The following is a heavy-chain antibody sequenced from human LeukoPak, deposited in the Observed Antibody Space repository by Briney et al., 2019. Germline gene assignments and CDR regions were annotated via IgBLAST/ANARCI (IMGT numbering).Heavy chain of an antibody. D-gene: IGHD3-22*01. V-gene: IGHV3-74*01. CDR1: GFTSASHW. J-gene: IGHJ4*02. Sequence: GGSLRLSCESSGFTSASHWMHWVRQAPGKGLVWVSRINSDGSTTSYADSVKGRFTISRDNAKNTLHLQMNSLRAEDTAVYYCARVMYYYHRSGSIAVYYFDYWGQGTLVTVSS. CDR2: INSDGSTT. CDR3: ARVMYYYHRSGSIAVYYFDY.